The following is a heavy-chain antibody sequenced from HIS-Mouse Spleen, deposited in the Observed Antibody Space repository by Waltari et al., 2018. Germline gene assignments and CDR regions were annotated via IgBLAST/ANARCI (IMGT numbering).Heavy chain of an antibody. CDR3: ARDGYSGYGHDAFDI. D-gene: IGHD5-12*01. CDR2: IYYSGRT. Sequence: QLQLQESGPGLVKPSETLSLTCTVSGGPISSSSYYWGWIRQPPGKGLEWIGSIYYSGRTYYNPSLKSRVTISVDTSKTQFSLKLGSVTAADTAVYYCARDGYSGYGHDAFDIWGQGTMVTVSS. V-gene: IGHV4-39*07. J-gene: IGHJ3*02. CDR1: GGPISSSSYY.